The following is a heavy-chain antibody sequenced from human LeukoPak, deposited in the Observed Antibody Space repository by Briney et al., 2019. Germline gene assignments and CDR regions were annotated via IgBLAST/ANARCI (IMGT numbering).Heavy chain of an antibody. CDR1: GFSFSSYS. D-gene: IGHD2-2*01. CDR2: ISGSGNAK. Sequence: PVGSLRLSCAASGFSFSSYSMNWVRQAPGKGLEWVSYISGSGNAKHYIDSVKGRFTISRDNAKNALYPQMNSLRAEDTAVYFCARDYLYAFDYWGQGTLV. CDR3: ARDYLYAFDY. V-gene: IGHV3-48*01. J-gene: IGHJ4*02.